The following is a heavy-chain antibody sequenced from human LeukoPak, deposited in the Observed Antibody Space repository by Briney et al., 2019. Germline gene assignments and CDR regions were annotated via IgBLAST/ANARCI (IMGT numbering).Heavy chain of an antibody. J-gene: IGHJ6*03. CDR2: ISNYGHKT. Sequence: TGGSLRLSCVASGFTFYSYAMGWVRQSPGRGLECVSAISNYGHKTSYTDSVRGRFTISRDNSKNTVYLQMSSLRAEDTGIYYCVRNAASDFYYYMGVWGRGTTLIVS. D-gene: IGHD6-25*01. CDR3: VRNAASDFYYYMGV. CDR1: GFTFYSYA. V-gene: IGHV3-23*01.